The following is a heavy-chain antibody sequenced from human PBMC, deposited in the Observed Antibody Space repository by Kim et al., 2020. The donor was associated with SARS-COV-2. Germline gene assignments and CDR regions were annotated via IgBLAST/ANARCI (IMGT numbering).Heavy chain of an antibody. D-gene: IGHD3-22*01. V-gene: IGHV3-21*01. CDR3: ARVGSGYYYDQKNTHDY. J-gene: IGHJ4*02. CDR1: GFTFSSYS. CDR2: ISSSSYI. Sequence: GGSLRLSCAASGFTFSSYSMNWVRQAPGKGLEWVSSISSSSYIYYADSVKGRFTISRDNAKNSLYLQMNSLRAEDTAVYYCARVGSGYYYDQKNTHDYWGQGTLVTVSS.